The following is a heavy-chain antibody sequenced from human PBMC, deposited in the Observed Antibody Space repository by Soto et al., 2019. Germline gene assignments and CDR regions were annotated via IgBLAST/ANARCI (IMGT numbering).Heavy chain of an antibody. CDR1: GYTFTSYG. J-gene: IGHJ6*02. Sequence: QVPLVQSGAEVKKPGASVKVSCKASGYTFTSYGISWVRQAPGQGLEWMGWISAYNGNTNYAQKFQGRVTITADKSTSTAYMELSSLRSEDTAVYYCARAPYYYYYGMDVWGQGTTVTVSS. V-gene: IGHV1-18*01. CDR3: ARAPYYYYYGMDV. CDR2: ISAYNGNT.